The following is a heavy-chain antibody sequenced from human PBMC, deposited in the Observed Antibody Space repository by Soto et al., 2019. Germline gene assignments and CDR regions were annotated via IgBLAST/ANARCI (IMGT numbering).Heavy chain of an antibody. CDR2: VNHSGST. J-gene: IGHJ4*02. CDR3: ARQGSAMVRGVIIRGHDY. Sequence: SETLSLTCAVYGGSFSGYYWSWIRQPPGKGLEWIGEVNHSGSTNYNPSVKRRVTISVDTSKNQFSLKLSSVTAADTAVYYCARQGSAMVRGVIIRGHDYWRQGILVTVSS. D-gene: IGHD3-10*01. CDR1: GGSFSGYY. V-gene: IGHV4-34*01.